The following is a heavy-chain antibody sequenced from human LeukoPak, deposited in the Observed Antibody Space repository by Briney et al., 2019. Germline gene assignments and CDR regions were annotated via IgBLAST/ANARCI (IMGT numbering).Heavy chain of an antibody. J-gene: IGHJ4*02. CDR1: GGSISSSSYY. CDR3: ARGSDFWSGSHFDY. Sequence: PSETLSLTCTVSGGSISSSSYYWGWIRQPPGKGLEWIGSIYYSGSTNYNPSLKSRVTISVDTSKNQFSLKLSSVTAADTAVYYCARGSDFWSGSHFDYWGQGTLVTVSS. CDR2: IYYSGST. D-gene: IGHD3-3*01. V-gene: IGHV4-39*07.